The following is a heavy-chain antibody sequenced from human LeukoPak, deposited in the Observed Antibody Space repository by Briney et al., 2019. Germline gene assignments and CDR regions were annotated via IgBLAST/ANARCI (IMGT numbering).Heavy chain of an antibody. CDR3: AREGRENDSSGYFDY. V-gene: IGHV4-61*08. CDR2: FYGSGSA. J-gene: IGHJ4*02. D-gene: IGHD3-22*01. CDR1: GDYISSGAYY. Sequence: NPSETLSLTCTVSGDYISSGAYYWSWIRQPPGKGLEWIGYFYGSGSASYNPSLESRVTISLDTSENQFSLKLSTVTAADTAVYYCAREGRENDSSGYFDYWGQGTLVPV.